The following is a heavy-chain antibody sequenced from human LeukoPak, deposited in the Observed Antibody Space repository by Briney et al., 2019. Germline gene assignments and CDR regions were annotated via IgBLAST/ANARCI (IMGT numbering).Heavy chain of an antibody. D-gene: IGHD6-6*01. V-gene: IGHV3-53*01. CDR2: IYSGGST. J-gene: IGHJ4*02. CDR3: ARVAFRSSSYISGIDY. Sequence: GGSLRLSCSASGFTVSSSYMSWVRQAPGKGLEWVSVIYSGGSTYYADSVKGRFTISRDNSKNTLYLQKNSLRIEDTAVYYCARVAFRSSSYISGIDYWGQGTLVTVSS. CDR1: GFTVSSSY.